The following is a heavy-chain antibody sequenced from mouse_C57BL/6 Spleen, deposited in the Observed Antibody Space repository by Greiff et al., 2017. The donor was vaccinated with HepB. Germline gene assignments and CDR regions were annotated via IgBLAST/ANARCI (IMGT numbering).Heavy chain of an antibody. CDR1: GYTFTSYW. CDR3: ARGYSNYGYFDV. CDR2: IYPSDSET. D-gene: IGHD2-5*01. J-gene: IGHJ1*03. Sequence: VQLQQPGAELVRPGSSVKLSCKASGYTFTSYWMDWVKQRPGQGLEWIGNIYPSDSETHYNQKFKDKATLTVDKSSSTAYMQLSSLTSEDSAVYYCARGYSNYGYFDVWGTGTTVTVSS. V-gene: IGHV1-61*01.